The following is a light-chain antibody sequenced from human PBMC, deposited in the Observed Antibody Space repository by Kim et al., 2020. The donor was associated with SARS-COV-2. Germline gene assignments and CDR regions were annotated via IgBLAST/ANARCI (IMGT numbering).Light chain of an antibody. CDR1: DRPKQY. J-gene: IGLJ3*02. CDR2: KDT. CDR3: QSTDSSVTWV. V-gene: IGLV3-25*03. Sequence: VPPGQTARITCSGHDRPKQYAYWYQQEAGLAPVLLIYKDTEGPAEIPERFSGSSSGTTATLTISGVQAEDEADYYCQSTDSSVTWVFGGGTKLTVL.